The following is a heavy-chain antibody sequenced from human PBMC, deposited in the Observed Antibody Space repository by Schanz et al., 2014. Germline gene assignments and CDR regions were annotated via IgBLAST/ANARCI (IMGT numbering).Heavy chain of an antibody. CDR1: GGSISSGVW. Sequence: QVQLQESGPGLVKPSGTLSLTCVVSGGSISSGVWWTWARQSPGKGLEWIGEIFHSGTTNYNPSLESRVTISVDKSKNQFSLILSSMTAADTAVYYCTRSTLWSYDAWGRGTMVIVSS. CDR2: IFHSGTT. J-gene: IGHJ3*01. V-gene: IGHV4-4*02. D-gene: IGHD2-21*01. CDR3: TRSTLWSYDA.